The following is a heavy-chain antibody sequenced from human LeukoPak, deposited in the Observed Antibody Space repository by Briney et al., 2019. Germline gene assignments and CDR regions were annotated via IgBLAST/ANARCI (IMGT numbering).Heavy chain of an antibody. CDR3: ARDGNYRVADDI. CDR1: GFTFSNYG. CDR2: IRYDASNK. V-gene: IGHV3-30*02. D-gene: IGHD3-10*01. Sequence: GGSLRLSCAASGFTFSNYGMHWVRQAPGKGLEWVGFIRYDASNKYYADSVKGRFTISRDNSKNTLCLQMNSLRPEDTAVYYCARDGNYRVADDIWGQGTMVTVSS. J-gene: IGHJ3*02.